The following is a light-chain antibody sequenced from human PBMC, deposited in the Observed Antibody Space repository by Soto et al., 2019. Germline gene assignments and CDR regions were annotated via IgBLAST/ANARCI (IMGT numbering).Light chain of an antibody. CDR2: EVS. V-gene: IGLV2-14*01. Sequence: QSALTQPASVSGSPGQSITISCTGTSSDVGGYNYVSWYQQQSGKAPKLMIHEVSNRPSGVSNRFSGSKSGNTASVTISGLQAEDEADYYCSSYTSSRAYVFGIGTKVTVL. CDR1: SSDVGGYNY. CDR3: SSYTSSRAYV. J-gene: IGLJ1*01.